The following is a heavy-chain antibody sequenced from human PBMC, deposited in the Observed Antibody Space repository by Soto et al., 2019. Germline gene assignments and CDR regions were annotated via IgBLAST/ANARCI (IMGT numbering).Heavy chain of an antibody. CDR2: ISYDGSNK. CDR1: GFTFSSYG. Sequence: QVQLVESGGGVVQPGGSLRLSCAASGFTFSSYGMHWVRQAPGKGLEWVAVISYDGSNKYYADSVKGRFTISRDNSKNTLYLQMNSLRAEDTAVYYCAKDVGSSGWYVVDYWGQGTLVTVSS. J-gene: IGHJ4*02. D-gene: IGHD6-19*01. V-gene: IGHV3-30*18. CDR3: AKDVGSSGWYVVDY.